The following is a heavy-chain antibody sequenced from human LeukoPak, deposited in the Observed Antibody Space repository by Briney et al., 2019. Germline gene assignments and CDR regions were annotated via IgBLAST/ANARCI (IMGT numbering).Heavy chain of an antibody. J-gene: IGHJ3*02. V-gene: IGHV4-59*01. D-gene: IGHD1-26*01. CDR1: NGSINGYY. Sequence: PSETLSLTCTVSNGSINGYYWSWIRQPPGKGLEWIGYIYYSGSTNYNPSLKSRVTISVDTSKNQFSLRLSSVTAADTAVYYCARVRGSYDPDAFDIWGQGTMVTVSS. CDR2: IYYSGST. CDR3: ARVRGSYDPDAFDI.